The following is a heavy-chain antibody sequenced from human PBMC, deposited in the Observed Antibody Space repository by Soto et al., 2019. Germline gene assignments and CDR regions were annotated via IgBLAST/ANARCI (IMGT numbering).Heavy chain of an antibody. D-gene: IGHD3-22*01. CDR3: AKDHTVVIRDAFDI. CDR1: GFAFSSYA. V-gene: IGHV3-23*01. Sequence: EVQILESGGGLVQPGGSLRLSCAASGFAFSSYAMYWVRQAPGKGLAWVSGISDSGTGTYYADSVKGRFTISRDNSKNTVYLQMKSLRAEDTAVYYCAKDHTVVIRDAFDIWGQGTMVNVSS. CDR2: ISDSGTGT. J-gene: IGHJ3*02.